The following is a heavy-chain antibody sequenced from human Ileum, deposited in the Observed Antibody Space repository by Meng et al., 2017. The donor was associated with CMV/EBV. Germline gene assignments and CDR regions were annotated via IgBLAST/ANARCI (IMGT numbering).Heavy chain of an antibody. D-gene: IGHD2-2*01. CDR3: ARGLGRFCSSNSCAFDP. Sequence: YTLTSNDVSWVRQATGQGLEWMGWMSPNTGNTGYAQKFQGRVTMTSNTSISTAYMELSSLTSEDTAVYFCARGLGRFCSSNSCAFDPWGQGTLVTVSS. J-gene: IGHJ5*02. CDR1: YTLTSND. CDR2: MSPNTGNT. V-gene: IGHV1-8*01.